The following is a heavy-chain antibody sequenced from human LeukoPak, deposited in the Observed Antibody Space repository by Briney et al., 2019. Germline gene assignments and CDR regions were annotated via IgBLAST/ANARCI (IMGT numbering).Heavy chain of an antibody. V-gene: IGHV3-48*01. CDR1: GFTFGNYD. Sequence: GGSLRLSCAASGFTFGNYDMNWVRQAPGKGLEWVSYISSRSSDTYYADSVKGRFTISRDNSKNTLHLQMNSLRAEDTAVYYCARERKYYDSYGYYRGYYFDYWGQGTLVTVSS. CDR2: ISSRSSDT. D-gene: IGHD3-22*01. J-gene: IGHJ4*02. CDR3: ARERKYYDSYGYYRGYYFDY.